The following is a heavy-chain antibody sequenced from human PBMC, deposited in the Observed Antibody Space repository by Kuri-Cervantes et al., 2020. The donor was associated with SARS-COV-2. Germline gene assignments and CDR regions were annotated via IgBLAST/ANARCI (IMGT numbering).Heavy chain of an antibody. CDR1: GDSIASRSYH. D-gene: IGHD2-21*02. V-gene: IGHV4-61*05. CDR2: IYYSGST. Sequence: SETLSLTCAVSGDSIASRSYHWGWIRQPPGEGLEWIGYIYYSGSTNYNPSLKSRVTISVDTSKNQFSLKLSSVTAADTAVYYCARMYCGGDCYPDYWGQGTLVTVSS. J-gene: IGHJ4*02. CDR3: ARMYCGGDCYPDY.